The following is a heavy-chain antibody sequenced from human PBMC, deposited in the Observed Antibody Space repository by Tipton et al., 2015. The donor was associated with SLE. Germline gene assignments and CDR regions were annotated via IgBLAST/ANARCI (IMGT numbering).Heavy chain of an antibody. CDR1: GGSFSGHT. Sequence: GLVKPSETLSLTCGVYGGSFSGHTWTWIRQSPGQGLEWIGDVNQSGGTNYNPSLKSRVTISVDASNSQLSLKLFSVTAADTAVYFCARVADYGSGIYNEVFFDYWGQGTLVTVSS. CDR2: VNQSGGT. D-gene: IGHD3-10*01. V-gene: IGHV4-34*01. J-gene: IGHJ4*02. CDR3: ARVADYGSGIYNEVFFDY.